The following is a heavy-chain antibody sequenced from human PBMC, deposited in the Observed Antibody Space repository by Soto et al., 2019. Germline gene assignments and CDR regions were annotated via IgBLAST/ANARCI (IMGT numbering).Heavy chain of an antibody. CDR3: ARDSGRYSSSWYDQGMDYYYYGMDV. D-gene: IGHD6-13*01. CDR1: GGSISSYY. J-gene: IGHJ6*02. CDR2: IYYSGST. Sequence: NPSETLSLTCTVSGGSISSYYWSWIRQPPGKGLEWIGYIYYSGSTNYNPSLKSRVTISVDTSKNQFSLKLSSVTAADTAVYYCARDSGRYSSSWYDQGMDYYYYGMDVWGQGTTVTVSS. V-gene: IGHV4-59*01.